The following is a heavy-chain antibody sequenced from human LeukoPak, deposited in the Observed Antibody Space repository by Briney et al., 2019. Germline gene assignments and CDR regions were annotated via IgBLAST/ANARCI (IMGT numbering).Heavy chain of an antibody. J-gene: IGHJ4*02. CDR3: RRDREHSYGRWIDY. V-gene: IGHV4-59*01. CDR1: GGSISTYY. CDR2: IYNSGST. Sequence: SETLSLTCTVSGGSISTYYWSWIRQPPGKGLEWIGYIYNSGSTNYNPSLKSRVTISVDMSKNQFSLKLSSVTAADTAVYYCRRDREHSYGRWIDYWGQGTLVTVSS. D-gene: IGHD5-18*01.